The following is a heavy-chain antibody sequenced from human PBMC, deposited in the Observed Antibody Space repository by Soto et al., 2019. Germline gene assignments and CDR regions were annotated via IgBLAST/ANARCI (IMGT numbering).Heavy chain of an antibody. CDR3: TSSAIRPYGGLIGPFGY. V-gene: IGHV1-3*05. CDR1: GYTFTAYA. Sequence: QVQLAQSGAEERKPGASVKVSCEATGYTFTAYAMHWVRQAPGQRLEWMGWINPANGNTKYSQKFQGRLTITSDTSANTVYMELNSLTSEGTAMYYCTSSAIRPYGGLIGPFGYWGQGNLVTVSS. J-gene: IGHJ4*02. CDR2: INPANGNT. D-gene: IGHD3-16*02.